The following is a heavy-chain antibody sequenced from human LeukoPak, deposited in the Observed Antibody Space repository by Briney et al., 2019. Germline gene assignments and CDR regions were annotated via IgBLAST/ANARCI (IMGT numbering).Heavy chain of an antibody. CDR3: ARGRGYCSSTSCYAPYGY. D-gene: IGHD2-2*01. CDR2: INHSGST. V-gene: IGHV4-34*01. CDR1: GGSFSGYY. J-gene: IGHJ4*02. Sequence: SETLSLTCAVYGGSFSGYYWSWIRQPPGKGLEWMGGINHSGSTNYNPSLKSRVTISVDTSNNQFSLKLSSVTAADTAVYYCARGRGYCSSTSCYAPYGYWGQGTLVTVSS.